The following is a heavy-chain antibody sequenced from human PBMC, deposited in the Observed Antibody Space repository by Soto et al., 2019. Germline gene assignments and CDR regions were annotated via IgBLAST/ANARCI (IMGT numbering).Heavy chain of an antibody. CDR3: ARGLNGYSHYFDY. V-gene: IGHV1-3*01. J-gene: IGHJ4*02. Sequence: QVQLVQSGAEVKKPGASVKVSCKASGYTFTSYAMHWVRQAPGQRLEWMGWINAGNGNTKYSQKFQGRVPITRDTSASTAYMELSSLRSEDTAVYYCARGLNGYSHYFDYWGQGTLVTVSS. D-gene: IGHD5-18*01. CDR2: INAGNGNT. CDR1: GYTFTSYA.